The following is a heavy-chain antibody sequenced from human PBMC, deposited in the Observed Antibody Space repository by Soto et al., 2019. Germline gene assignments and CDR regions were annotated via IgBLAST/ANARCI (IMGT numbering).Heavy chain of an antibody. CDR2: IYYSGSS. CDR1: GGSVSSSSYY. CDR3: ARVSCGGSCYVAYYGMDV. J-gene: IGHJ6*02. V-gene: IGHV4-61*01. D-gene: IGHD2-15*01. Sequence: PSETLSLTCTVSGGSVSSSSYYWSWIRQPPGKGLEWIGYIYYSGSSNKSPSLKSRVTISLDTSKNQYSLMLSSVTAADTAVYYRARVSCGGSCYVAYYGMDVWGQGTTVTVSS.